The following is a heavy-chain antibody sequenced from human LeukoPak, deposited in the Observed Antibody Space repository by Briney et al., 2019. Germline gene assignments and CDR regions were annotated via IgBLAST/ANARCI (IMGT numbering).Heavy chain of an antibody. CDR1: GFTFSSYS. J-gene: IGHJ5*02. CDR2: ISSSSSTI. V-gene: IGHV3-48*04. CDR3: ARERATYYYDSSGSEPLGWFAP. D-gene: IGHD3-22*01. Sequence: GGSLRLSCAASGFTFSSYSMNWVRQAPGKGLEWVSYISSSSSTIYYADSVKGRFTISRDNAKNSLYLQMNSLRAEDTAVYYCARERATYYYDSSGSEPLGWFAPWGQGTLVTVSS.